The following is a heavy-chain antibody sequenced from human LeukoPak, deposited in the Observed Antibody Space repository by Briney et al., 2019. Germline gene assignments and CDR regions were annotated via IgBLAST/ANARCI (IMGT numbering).Heavy chain of an antibody. CDR2: INHSGSA. J-gene: IGHJ6*03. V-gene: IGHV4-34*01. CDR3: ARLIAAGVNYYYYYYMDV. D-gene: IGHD6-13*01. Sequence: PSETLSLTCAVYGGSFSGYDWSWIRQPPGKGLEWIGEINHSGSANYNPSLKSRVTISVDTSKNQFSLKLSSVTAADTAVYYCARLIAAGVNYYYYYYMDVWGKGTTVTVSS. CDR1: GGSFSGYD.